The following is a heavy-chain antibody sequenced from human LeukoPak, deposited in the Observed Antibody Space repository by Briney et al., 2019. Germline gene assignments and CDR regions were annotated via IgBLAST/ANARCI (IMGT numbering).Heavy chain of an antibody. D-gene: IGHD5-18*01. V-gene: IGHV4-59*08. Sequence: SETLSLTCTVSGGSINTYYWRWIRQPPGKGLEWIGYIYYSGGDMNYNPSLKSRLTISVDTSKNQISLMLTSMTAADTAVYYCARQPAATAAFDIWAQGTMVTVSS. CDR3: ARQPAATAAFDI. CDR1: GGSINTYY. CDR2: IYYSGGDM. J-gene: IGHJ3*02.